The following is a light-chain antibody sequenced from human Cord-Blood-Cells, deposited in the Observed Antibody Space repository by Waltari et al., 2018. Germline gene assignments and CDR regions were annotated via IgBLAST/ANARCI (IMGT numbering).Light chain of an antibody. V-gene: IGLV3-21*04. CDR2: YDS. J-gene: IGLJ3*02. Sequence: SYVLTQPPSVSVAPGKTARITCGGNIIGSKSVHWYQQKPGQAPVLVIYYDSDRPSGIPERFSGSNSGNTATLTISRVEAGDEADYYCQVWDSSSDHPFGGGTKLTVL. CDR1: IIGSKS. CDR3: QVWDSSSDHP.